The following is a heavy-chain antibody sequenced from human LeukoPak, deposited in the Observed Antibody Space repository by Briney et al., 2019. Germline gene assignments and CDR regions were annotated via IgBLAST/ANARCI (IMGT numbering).Heavy chain of an antibody. D-gene: IGHD3-22*01. CDR2: INHSGST. CDR1: GGSLSGYY. J-gene: IGHJ5*02. Sequence: KTSETLSLTCAVYGGSLSGYYWSWIRQPPGKGLEWIGEINHSGSTNYNPSLKSRVTISVDTSKNQFSLKLSSVTAADTAVYYCARVFSTNYYDDRGWFDPWGQGTLVTVSS. CDR3: ARVFSTNYYDDRGWFDP. V-gene: IGHV4-34*01.